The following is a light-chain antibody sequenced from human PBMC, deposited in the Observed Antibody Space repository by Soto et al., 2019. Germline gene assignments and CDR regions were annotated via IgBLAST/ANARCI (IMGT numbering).Light chain of an antibody. CDR2: DVS. Sequence: QSALTQPASVSGSPGQSITISCTATSSDVGGYNYVSWYQQHPGKAPKLMLYDVSNRPSGVSNRFSGSKSGNTASLTISGLQAEDEADYYCSSYTSRSTLEVFGGGTKVTVL. J-gene: IGLJ3*02. CDR1: SSDVGGYNY. V-gene: IGLV2-14*01. CDR3: SSYTSRSTLEV.